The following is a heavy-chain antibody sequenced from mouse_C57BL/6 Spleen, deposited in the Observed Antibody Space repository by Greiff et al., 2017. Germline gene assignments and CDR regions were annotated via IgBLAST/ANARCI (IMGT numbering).Heavy chain of an antibody. CDR2: IYPGDGDT. V-gene: IGHV1-82*01. CDR3: ARSPITTDYAMDY. J-gene: IGHJ4*01. Sequence: QVQLQQSGPELVKPGASVKISCKASGYAFSSSWMNWVKQRPGKGLEWSGRIYPGDGDTNYNGKFKGKATLTADKSSSTAYMQLSSLTSEDSAVYFCARSPITTDYAMDYWGQGTSVTVSS. D-gene: IGHD1-2*01. CDR1: GYAFSSSW.